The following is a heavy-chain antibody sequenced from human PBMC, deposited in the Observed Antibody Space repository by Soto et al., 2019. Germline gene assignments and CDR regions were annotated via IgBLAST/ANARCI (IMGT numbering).Heavy chain of an antibody. CDR3: ARIPVDTSMIYWLDP. Sequence: TSETLSLTCTVSGGSVSSGDYYWSWIRQPPGKGLEWIGYIYYSGNTNYNPSLKSRVITSVDTSKNLFSLKLTSVTAADTAVYYCARIPVDTSMIYWLDPWGQGTLVTVSS. CDR2: IYYSGNT. V-gene: IGHV4-61*08. D-gene: IGHD5-18*01. J-gene: IGHJ5*02. CDR1: GGSVSSGDYY.